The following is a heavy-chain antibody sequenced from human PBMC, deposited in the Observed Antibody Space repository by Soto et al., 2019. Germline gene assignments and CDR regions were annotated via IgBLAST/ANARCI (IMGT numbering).Heavy chain of an antibody. J-gene: IGHJ3*01. CDR3: VREGSGWYSRGSFDV. Sequence: XGTRRRRLAAWGFPFSNYALTRDSQPPGMGLGWFSVISGSGGSADYADSVQGRFTISRDNSKNTLYLQMNILRAEDTAIYFCVREGSGWYSRGSFDVWGRGTMVTVSS. D-gene: IGHD6-19*01. CDR2: ISGSGGSA. V-gene: IGHV3-23*01. CDR1: GFPFSNYA.